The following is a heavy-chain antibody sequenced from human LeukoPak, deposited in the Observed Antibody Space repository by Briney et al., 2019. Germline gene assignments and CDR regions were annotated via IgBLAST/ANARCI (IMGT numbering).Heavy chain of an antibody. Sequence: PGGSLRLSCSVSGFTSSRHWMSWLRQTPEKGLEWVANIKEDASEENYVDSVKGRFTISRDNAKTSLYLQMNSLRAEDPAVYYCAIAAGWELGYWGQGTLVTVSS. CDR1: GFTSSRHW. CDR2: IKEDASEE. D-gene: IGHD6-25*01. V-gene: IGHV3-7*01. CDR3: AIAAGWELGY. J-gene: IGHJ4*02.